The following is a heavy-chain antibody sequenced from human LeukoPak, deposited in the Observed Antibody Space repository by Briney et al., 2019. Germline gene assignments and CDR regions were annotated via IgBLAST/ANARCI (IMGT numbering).Heavy chain of an antibody. CDR1: GGSISSYY. Sequence: SETLSLTCTVSGGSISSYYWSWIRQPPGKGLEWIGYMYYSGSTNYNPSLKSRVTISVDTSKNQFSLKLSSVTAADTAVYYCARVPYYDSSGYYVDYWGQGTLVTVSS. D-gene: IGHD3-22*01. CDR2: MYYSGST. V-gene: IGHV4-59*12. CDR3: ARVPYYDSSGYYVDY. J-gene: IGHJ4*02.